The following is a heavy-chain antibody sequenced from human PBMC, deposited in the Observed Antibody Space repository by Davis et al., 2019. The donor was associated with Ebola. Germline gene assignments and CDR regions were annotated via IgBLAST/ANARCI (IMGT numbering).Heavy chain of an antibody. CDR1: GFSFINYA. Sequence: GESLKISCAASGFSFINYAMNWVRQAPGEGLEWVSVINGGGGTTYYADSVKGRFTISRDNSKNTLYLQMNSLTAEDTAVYYCARAGFDEVLDYWGQGTPVTVSS. V-gene: IGHV3-23*01. CDR2: INGGGGTT. D-gene: IGHD3-3*01. CDR3: ARAGFDEVLDY. J-gene: IGHJ4*02.